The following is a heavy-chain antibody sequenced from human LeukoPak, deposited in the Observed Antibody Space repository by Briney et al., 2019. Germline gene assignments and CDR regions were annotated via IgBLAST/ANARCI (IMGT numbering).Heavy chain of an antibody. CDR3: ARGPPVVVVAATTYYFDY. D-gene: IGHD2-15*01. V-gene: IGHV4-34*01. CDR1: GGSFSGYY. CDR2: INHSGST. Sequence: PSETLSLTCAVYGGSFSGYYRSWIRQPPGKGLEWIGEINHSGSTNYNPSLKSRVTISVDTSKNQFSLKLSSVTAADTAVYYCARGPPVVVVAATTYYFDYWGQGTLVTVSS. J-gene: IGHJ4*02.